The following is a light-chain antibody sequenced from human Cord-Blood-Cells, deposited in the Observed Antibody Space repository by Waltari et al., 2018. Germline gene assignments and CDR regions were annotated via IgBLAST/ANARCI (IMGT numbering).Light chain of an antibody. CDR2: KCS. J-gene: IGLJ3*02. CDR1: STAVGSYNL. Sequence: QPALTQPASLPGPPGPSITNPCTAPSTAVGSYNLVSRYQQHPGKAPKLMIYKCSMRPPRVSNRLSGSESGNTASLTISVHQAEDEADYYCCSYAGSSTVFGGGTKLAVL. V-gene: IGLV2-23*01. CDR3: CSYAGSSTV.